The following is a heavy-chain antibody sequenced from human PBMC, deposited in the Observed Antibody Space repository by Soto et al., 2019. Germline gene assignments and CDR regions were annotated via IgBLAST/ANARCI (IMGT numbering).Heavy chain of an antibody. D-gene: IGHD3-3*01. CDR3: ARDLYDFWSGYSHYYYGMDV. CDR2: IYSGGST. Sequence: EVQLVETGGGLIQPGGSLRLSCAASGFTVSSNYMSWVRQAPGKGLEWVPVIYSGGSTYYADSVKGRFTISRDNSKNTLYLQMNSLRAEDTAVYYCARDLYDFWSGYSHYYYGMDVWGQGTTVTVSS. V-gene: IGHV3-53*02. J-gene: IGHJ6*02. CDR1: GFTVSSNY.